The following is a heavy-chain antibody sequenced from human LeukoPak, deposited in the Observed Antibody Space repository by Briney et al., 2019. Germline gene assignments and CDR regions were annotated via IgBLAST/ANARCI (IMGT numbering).Heavy chain of an antibody. Sequence: GGSLRLSCAASGFTVSNIFMNWVRQAPGKGLEWVSIIYSGGSTYYADSVKGRFTISRDNSKNTLYLQMNSLRAEDTAVYYCARDQADYYGSGSSLLGYYYYYGMDVWGQGTTVTVSS. CDR2: IYSGGST. D-gene: IGHD3-10*01. J-gene: IGHJ6*02. V-gene: IGHV3-66*01. CDR1: GFTVSNIF. CDR3: ARDQADYYGSGSSLLGYYYYYGMDV.